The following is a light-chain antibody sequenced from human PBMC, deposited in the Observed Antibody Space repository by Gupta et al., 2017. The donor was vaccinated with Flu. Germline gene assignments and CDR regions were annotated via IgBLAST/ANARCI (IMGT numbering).Light chain of an antibody. CDR3: QQDDNLPYIT. CDR2: DAS. J-gene: IGKJ3*01. V-gene: IGKV1-33*01. Sequence: DIQMTQSPSSLSASVGDRVTITCQASQDISNYLNWYQQKPGKAPKLLIYDASNWETGVPSRFSGSGYGTDVTFTISSRQPEDIATYYCQQDDNLPYITFGHGTKVDIK. CDR1: QDISNY.